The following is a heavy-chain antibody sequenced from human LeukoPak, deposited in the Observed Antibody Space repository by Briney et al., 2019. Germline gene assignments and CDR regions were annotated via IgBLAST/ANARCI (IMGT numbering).Heavy chain of an antibody. CDR3: ARDGIEYGSGSYYTY. V-gene: IGHV3-30-3*01. CDR2: ISYDGSNK. J-gene: IGHJ4*02. D-gene: IGHD3-10*01. Sequence: GRSLRLSCAASGFTFSSYPMHWVRQSPGKGLEWVAVISYDGSNKYYADSVKGRFTISRDETKNTPYLQMNSLRAEDSAVYYCARDGIEYGSGSYYTYWGQGTLVTVSS. CDR1: GFTFSSYP.